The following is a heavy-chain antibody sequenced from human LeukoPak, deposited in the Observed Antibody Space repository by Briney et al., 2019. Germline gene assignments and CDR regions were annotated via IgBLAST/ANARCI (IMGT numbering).Heavy chain of an antibody. CDR2: INQDGSER. CDR1: GFIFSNSW. CDR3: ARVFIGDYGDYQF. V-gene: IGHV3-7*01. D-gene: IGHD4-17*01. J-gene: IGHJ4*02. Sequence: GGSLRLSCAASGFIFSNSWINWVRQAPGKGLEWVAIINQDGSERYYVDSVKGRFTISRDNAKNSLYLQMNSLRAEDTAVYYCARVFIGDYGDYQFWGQGTLVTVSS.